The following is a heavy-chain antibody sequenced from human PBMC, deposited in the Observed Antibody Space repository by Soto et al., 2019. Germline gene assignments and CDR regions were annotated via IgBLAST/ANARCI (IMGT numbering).Heavy chain of an antibody. J-gene: IGHJ6*02. CDR2: INPNSGGT. CDR3: ARDLRPAEDRVVGYYYYYGMDV. CDR1: GYTFTGYY. V-gene: IGHV1-2*04. D-gene: IGHD2-2*01. Sequence: GASVEVSCKASGYTFTGYYMHWVRQAPGQGLEWMGWINPNSGGTNYAQKFQGWVTMTRDTSISTAYMELSRLRPDDTAVYYCARDLRPAEDRVVGYYYYYGMDVWGQGATVTVSS.